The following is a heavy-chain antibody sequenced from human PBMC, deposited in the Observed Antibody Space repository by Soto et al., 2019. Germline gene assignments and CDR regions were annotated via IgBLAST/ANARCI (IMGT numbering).Heavy chain of an antibody. CDR2: IKSDESTT. Sequence: EVQLVESGGGLVQPGGSLRLSCAASGFIFTDYWIHWVRQAPGKGLVWVSRIKSDESTTNYADSAWGRLTISRDNAKNTVYLQINSLRAEDTAVYYCARGARNYYYFDYWGQGTLVTVSS. CDR3: ARGARNYYYFDY. D-gene: IGHD3-10*01. CDR1: GFIFTDYW. V-gene: IGHV3-74*01. J-gene: IGHJ4*02.